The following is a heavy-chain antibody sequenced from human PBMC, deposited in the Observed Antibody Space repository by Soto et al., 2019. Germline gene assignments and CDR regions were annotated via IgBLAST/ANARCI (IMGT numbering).Heavy chain of an antibody. D-gene: IGHD3-22*01. V-gene: IGHV3-23*01. CDR1: GFTFSSYA. CDR3: AKDRITMIVVASLSWFDP. J-gene: IGHJ5*02. Sequence: AGCLKLSCAAAGFTFSSYAMSWVRQAPGKGLEWVSTISSSGGSTYYADSVKGRVTISRDNSKNTPYLQMNSLRAEDTALYYCAKDRITMIVVASLSWFDPWGQGTLVTVSS. CDR2: ISSSGGST.